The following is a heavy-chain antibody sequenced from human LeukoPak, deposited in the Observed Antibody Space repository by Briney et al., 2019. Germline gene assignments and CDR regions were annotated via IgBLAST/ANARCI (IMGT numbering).Heavy chain of an antibody. CDR2: IYYSGST. V-gene: IGHV4-59*01. CDR3: ARGHYYALDV. J-gene: IGHJ6*02. CDR1: GGSISSYY. Sequence: SETLSLTCTVSGGSISSYYWSWIRQPPGKGLEWIGYIYYSGSTNYNPSLKSRLSISVDTSKNQFSLKLSSVTAADTAVYYCARGHYYALDVWGQGTTVTVSS.